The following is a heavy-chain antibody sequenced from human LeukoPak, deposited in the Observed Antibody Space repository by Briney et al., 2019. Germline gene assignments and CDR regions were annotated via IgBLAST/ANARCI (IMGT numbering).Heavy chain of an antibody. CDR1: GGSMRSSNYD. CDR2: IYYSGST. V-gene: IGHV4-39*01. Sequence: PSETLSLTCTVSGGSMRSSNYDCGWIRQPPGKGLEWIGNIYYSGSTYYNPCLKSRFTISVDTPKNQFSPRLSSVTAADTAGYYCASQPSYFDYWGQGPLVTVSS. CDR3: ASQPSYFDY. J-gene: IGHJ4*02.